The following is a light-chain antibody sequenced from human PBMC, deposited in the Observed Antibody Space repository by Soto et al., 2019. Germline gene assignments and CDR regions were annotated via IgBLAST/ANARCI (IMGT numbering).Light chain of an antibody. J-gene: IGKJ5*01. V-gene: IGKV3-20*01. Sequence: IVLTQSPGTLSLSPGERATLSCRASQSVSSSYLAWYQQKPGQAPRLLIYGASSRATGIPDRFSGSGSGTDFTLTISRLEPEDFAVYYYQQYGSSPQTFGQGTRLEIK. CDR2: GAS. CDR3: QQYGSSPQT. CDR1: QSVSSSY.